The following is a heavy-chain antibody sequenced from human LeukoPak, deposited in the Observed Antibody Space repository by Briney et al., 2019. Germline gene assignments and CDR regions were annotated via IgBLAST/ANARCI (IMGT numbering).Heavy chain of an antibody. V-gene: IGHV4-39*07. J-gene: IGHJ4*02. CDR1: DGSISSSSYY. CDR3: AGEANCGGDCYVDY. D-gene: IGHD2-21*02. CDR2: IYYSGNT. Sequence: SETLSLTCTVSDGSISSSSYYWGWIRQPPGKGLEWIGSIYYSGNTYYNPSLKSRVTISVDTSKNQFSLKLSSVTAADTAVYYCAGEANCGGDCYVDYWGQGTLVTVSS.